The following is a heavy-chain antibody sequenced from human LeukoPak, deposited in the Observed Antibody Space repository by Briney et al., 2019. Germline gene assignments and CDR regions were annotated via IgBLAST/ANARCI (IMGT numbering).Heavy chain of an antibody. CDR2: ISGSGGST. CDR3: AKSAYYDFWSGYRHYFDY. D-gene: IGHD3-3*01. J-gene: IGHJ4*02. CDR1: GFTFSSYA. V-gene: IGHV3-23*01. Sequence: GGSLRLSCAASGFTFSSYAVSWVRQAPGKGLEWVSAISGSGGSTYYADSVKGRFTISRDNSKNTLYLQMNSLRAEDTAVYYCAKSAYYDFWSGYRHYFDYWGQGTLVTVSS.